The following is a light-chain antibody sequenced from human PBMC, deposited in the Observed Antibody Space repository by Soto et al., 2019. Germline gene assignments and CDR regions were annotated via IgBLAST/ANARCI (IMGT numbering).Light chain of an antibody. CDR3: QQANSYPRP. J-gene: IGKJ4*01. V-gene: IGKV1-12*01. CDR1: QGFSTW. Sequence: DIQMTQSPSSVSASVGDRVTITCRASQGFSTWLAWYRRKPGRAPELLIYSASSLHSGVPSRFSGSGSGTECTLTISSLQPEDFATYYCQQANSYPRPFGGGTEVEIK. CDR2: SAS.